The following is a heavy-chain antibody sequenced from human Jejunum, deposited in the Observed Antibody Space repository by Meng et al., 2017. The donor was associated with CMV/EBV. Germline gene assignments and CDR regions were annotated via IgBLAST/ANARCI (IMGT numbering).Heavy chain of an antibody. Sequence: RLSGAAAGLNFKDEWMDGGSQTPGRGLEWVANIRYDGGERYYVNSVEGRFFIYRDNARNTMYLQMSSLRGDDAAIYYCTRALDYWGQGTPVTVSS. CDR3: TRALDY. V-gene: IGHV3-7*04. CDR1: GLNFKDEW. CDR2: IRYDGGER. J-gene: IGHJ4*02.